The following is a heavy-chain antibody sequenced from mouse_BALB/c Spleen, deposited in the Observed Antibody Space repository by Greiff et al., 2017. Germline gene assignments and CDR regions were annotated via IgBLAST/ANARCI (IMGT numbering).Heavy chain of an antibody. Sequence: EVQVVESGGGLVQPGGSRKLSCAASGFTFSSFGMHWVRQAPEKGLEWVAYISSGSSTIYYADTVKGRFTISRDNPKNTLFLQMTSLRSEDTAMYYCARESPYPYYAMDYWGQGTSVTVSS. CDR3: ARESPYPYYAMDY. CDR2: ISSGSSTI. J-gene: IGHJ4*01. D-gene: IGHD2-10*01. CDR1: GFTFSSFG. V-gene: IGHV5-17*02.